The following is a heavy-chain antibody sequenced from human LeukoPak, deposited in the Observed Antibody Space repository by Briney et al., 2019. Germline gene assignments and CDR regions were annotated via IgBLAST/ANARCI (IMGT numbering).Heavy chain of an antibody. CDR1: GFTFDDYA. CDR3: AKDKWMDYYYGMDV. D-gene: IGHD6-19*01. Sequence: GRSLRLSCAASGFTFDDYAVHWVRQAPGKGLEWVSGISWNSGSIGYADSVKGRFTISRDNAKNSLYLQMNSLRAEDTALYYCAKDKWMDYYYGMDVWGQGTTVTVSS. CDR2: ISWNSGSI. V-gene: IGHV3-9*01. J-gene: IGHJ6*02.